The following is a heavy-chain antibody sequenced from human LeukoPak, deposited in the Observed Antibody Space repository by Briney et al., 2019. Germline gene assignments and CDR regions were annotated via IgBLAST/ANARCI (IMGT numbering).Heavy chain of an antibody. CDR2: IYSGGST. D-gene: IGHD6-13*01. CDR1: GFTVSSNY. CDR3: AKAAAAPGFDF. J-gene: IGHJ4*02. Sequence: GGSLRLSCAASGFTVSSNYMSWVRQAPGKGLEWVSVIYSGGSTYYADSVKGRFTISRDNSKNTIYLQMNSLRAEDTALYYCAKAAAAPGFDFWGQGTLVTVSS. V-gene: IGHV3-53*01.